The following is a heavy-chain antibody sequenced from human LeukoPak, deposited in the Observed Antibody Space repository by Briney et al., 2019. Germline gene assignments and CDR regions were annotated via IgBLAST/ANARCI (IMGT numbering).Heavy chain of an antibody. D-gene: IGHD6-13*01. CDR2: IYTTGST. V-gene: IGHV4-4*07. J-gene: IGHJ4*02. CDR1: GGSISDYY. CDR3: ARVSPVTDSSNIDF. Sequence: SETLSLTCTVSGGSISDYYWTWIRQPAGKGLEWIGRIYTTGSTNYNPSLKSRVTTSVDTSKNQFSLRLSSVTAADTAFYYCARVSPVTDSSNIDFWGQGTLVTVSS.